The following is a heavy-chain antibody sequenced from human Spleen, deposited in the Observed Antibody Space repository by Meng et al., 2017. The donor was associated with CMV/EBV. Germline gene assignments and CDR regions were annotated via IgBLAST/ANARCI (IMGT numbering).Heavy chain of an antibody. CDR3: AKEVGPTLRGYYYYGMDV. D-gene: IGHD3-16*01. Sequence: GESLKISCAASGFTFSSYAMHWVRQAPGKGLEWVAVISYDGSNKYYADSVKGRFTISRDNSKNTLYLQMNSLRAEDTAVYYCAKEVGPTLRGYYYYGMDVWGQGTTVTVSS. J-gene: IGHJ6*02. V-gene: IGHV3-30*04. CDR2: ISYDGSNK. CDR1: GFTFSSYA.